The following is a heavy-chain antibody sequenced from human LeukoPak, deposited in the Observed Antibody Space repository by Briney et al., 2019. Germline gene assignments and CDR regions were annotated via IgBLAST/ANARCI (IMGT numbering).Heavy chain of an antibody. CDR2: IYYSGST. D-gene: IGHD3-22*01. V-gene: IGHV4-59*01. Sequence: SSETLSLTCTVSGGSISSYYWSWIRQPPGKGLEWIGYIYYSGSTNYNTSLKSRVTISVDTSKNQFSLKLSSVTAADTAVYYCARAYYYDSSGFPFDYWGQGTLVTVSS. CDR3: ARAYYYDSSGFPFDY. J-gene: IGHJ4*02. CDR1: GGSISSYY.